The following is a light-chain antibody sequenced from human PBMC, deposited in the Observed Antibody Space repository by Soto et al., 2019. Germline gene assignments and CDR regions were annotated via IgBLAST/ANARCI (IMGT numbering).Light chain of an antibody. CDR1: SNIGAGYD. CDR2: GNN. V-gene: IGLV1-40*01. J-gene: IGLJ3*02. Sequence: QSVLTQPPSVSGAPGQRVTISCSNIGAGYDVHWYQQLPGTAPKLLIYGNNNRPSGVPDRFSGSKSGTSASLAITGLQAEDEAAYYCQSYGSSLNWVFGGGTQLTVL. CDR3: QSYGSSLNWV.